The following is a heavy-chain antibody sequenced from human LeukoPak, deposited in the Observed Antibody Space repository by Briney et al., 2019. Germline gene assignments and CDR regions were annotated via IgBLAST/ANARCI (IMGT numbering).Heavy chain of an antibody. D-gene: IGHD4-17*01. V-gene: IGHV4-34*01. CDR2: INHSGST. Sequence: PSETLSLTCAVYGGSFSGYYWSWIRQPPGKGLEWIGEINHSGSTNYNPSLKSRVTISVDTPKNQFSLKLSSVTAADTAVYYCARRVTVATLRYFDYWGQGTLVTVSS. CDR1: GGSFSGYY. J-gene: IGHJ4*02. CDR3: ARRVTVATLRYFDY.